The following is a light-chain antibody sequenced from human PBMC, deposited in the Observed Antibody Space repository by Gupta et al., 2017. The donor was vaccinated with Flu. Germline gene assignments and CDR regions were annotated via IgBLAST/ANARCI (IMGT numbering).Light chain of an antibody. CDR2: AAS. CDR3: QQSYSTPPDT. V-gene: IGKV1-39*01. J-gene: IGKJ1*01. Sequence: DIHMTQSPSSLSASVGDRVTITCRASQSISRSLNWYQQKPGKAPKLLIYAASNLQTGVPSRFSGSGSGTDFTLTISSLQPEDFATYYCQQSYSTPPDTFGQGTKVDI. CDR1: QSISRS.